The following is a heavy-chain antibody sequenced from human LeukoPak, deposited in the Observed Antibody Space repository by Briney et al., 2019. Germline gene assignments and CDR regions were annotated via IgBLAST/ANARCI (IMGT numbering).Heavy chain of an antibody. V-gene: IGHV3-23*01. CDR2: ISGSCGST. J-gene: IGHJ4*02. Sequence: GGSLRLSCAASGFTFSSYAMSCVRRAPGKGLEWVSAISGSCGSTCYADSVKGRFTISRDNSKNTLYLQMNSLRAEDTAVYYCAKGQLVLFDYWGQGTLVTVSS. D-gene: IGHD6-13*01. CDR3: AKGQLVLFDY. CDR1: GFTFSSYA.